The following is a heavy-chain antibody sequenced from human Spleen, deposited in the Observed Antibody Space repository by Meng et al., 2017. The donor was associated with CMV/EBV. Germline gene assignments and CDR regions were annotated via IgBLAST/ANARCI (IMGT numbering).Heavy chain of an antibody. CDR2: LSGDGNKI. V-gene: IGHV3-30*09. CDR3: ARGASGASESVWRFKVVPAPKTSQYAMDV. D-gene: IGHD2-2*01. J-gene: IGHJ6*02. Sequence: GGSLRLSCAASTFSFSTYSMHWVRQAPGKGLEWVAGLSGDGNKIYYADSVRGRFAISRDNSMSTLYLEIYSLRPEDTAVYYCARGASGASESVWRFKVVPAPKTSQYAMDVWGQGTTVTVSS. CDR1: TFSFSTYS.